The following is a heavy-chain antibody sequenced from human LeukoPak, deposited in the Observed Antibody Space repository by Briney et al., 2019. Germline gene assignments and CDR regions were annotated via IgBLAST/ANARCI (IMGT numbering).Heavy chain of an antibody. CDR1: GYTFTGYY. CDR2: INPNSGGT. Sequence: GASVKVSCKASGYTFTGYYMHWVRQAPGQGLEWMGWINPNSGGTNYAQKFQGWVTMTRDTSISTAYMELSRLRSDDTAVYYCARTDLQGPMGGPQIVATSEDYYYGMDVWGQGTTVTVSS. J-gene: IGHJ6*02. V-gene: IGHV1-2*04. CDR3: ARTDLQGPMGGPQIVATSEDYYYGMDV. D-gene: IGHD5-12*01.